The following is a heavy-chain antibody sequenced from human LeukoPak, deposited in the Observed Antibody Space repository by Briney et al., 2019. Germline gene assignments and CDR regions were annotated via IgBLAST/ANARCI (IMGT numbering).Heavy chain of an antibody. CDR1: GFTFSSYE. V-gene: IGHV3-48*03. Sequence: GESLRLSCAASGFTFSSYEMNWIRQAPGKGLERVSYISSSGSTIYYADSVNGRFTISRDNSNNTLYLQMNSLRAEDTAVYYCARVAYDYVWGSYVDYWGQGTLVTVSS. D-gene: IGHD3-16*01. CDR3: ARVAYDYVWGSYVDY. J-gene: IGHJ4*02. CDR2: ISSSGSTI.